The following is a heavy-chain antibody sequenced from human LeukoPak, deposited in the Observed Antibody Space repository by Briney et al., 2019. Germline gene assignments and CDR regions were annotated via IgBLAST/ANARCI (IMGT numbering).Heavy chain of an antibody. D-gene: IGHD3-3*01. Sequence: GASVKVSCKASGYTFTGYYMHWVRQAPGQGLEWMGWINPNSGGTNYAQKFQGRVTMTRDTSISTAYMELSRLRSDDTAVYYCAREYDFWSGYPSYYMDVWGKGTTVTVSS. CDR1: GYTFTGYY. V-gene: IGHV1-2*02. CDR2: INPNSGGT. J-gene: IGHJ6*03. CDR3: AREYDFWSGYPSYYMDV.